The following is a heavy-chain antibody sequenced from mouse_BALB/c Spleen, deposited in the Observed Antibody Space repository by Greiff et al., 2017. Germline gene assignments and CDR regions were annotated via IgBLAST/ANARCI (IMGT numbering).Heavy chain of an antibody. CDR2: INPSNGRT. J-gene: IGHJ2*01. CDR1: GYTFTSYW. D-gene: IGHD1-1*01. Sequence: QVQLQQPGAELVKPGASVKLSCKASGYTFTSYWMHWVKQRPGQGLEWIGEINPSNGRTNYNEKFKSKATLTVDKSSSTAYMQLSSLTSEDSAVYYCARYYGSSHYFDYWGQGTTLTVSS. V-gene: IGHV1S81*02. CDR3: ARYYGSSHYFDY.